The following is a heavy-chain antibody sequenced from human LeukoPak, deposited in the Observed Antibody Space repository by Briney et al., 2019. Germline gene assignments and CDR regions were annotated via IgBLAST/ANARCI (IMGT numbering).Heavy chain of an antibody. CDR1: GFTFSGSA. CDR3: ATEPGIGYAFDI. V-gene: IGHV3-7*01. Sequence: GGSLRLSCAASGFTFSGSAMHWVRQASGKGLEWVANINPDGSEKNYAHSVKGRFTISRDNAKNSLSLQMNSLRAEDTAVYYCATEPGIGYAFDIWGQGRMVTVSS. CDR2: INPDGSEK. D-gene: IGHD3-10*01. J-gene: IGHJ3*02.